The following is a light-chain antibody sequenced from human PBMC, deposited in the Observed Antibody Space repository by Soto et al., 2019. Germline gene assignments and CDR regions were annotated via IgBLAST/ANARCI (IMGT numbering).Light chain of an antibody. V-gene: IGKV3D-15*01. CDR1: QSVSSN. CDR2: GAS. CDR3: QQYNNWPLLT. Sequence: EIVMTQSPATLSLSPGERATLSCRASQSVSSNLAWYQQKPGQAPRLLIYGASTRATGIPARFSGSGSGTEFTLTISRLQSEDFAVYYCQQYNNWPLLTFGGGTKVEIK. J-gene: IGKJ4*01.